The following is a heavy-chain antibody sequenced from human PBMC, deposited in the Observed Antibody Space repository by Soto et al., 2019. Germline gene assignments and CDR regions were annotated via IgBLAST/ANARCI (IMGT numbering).Heavy chain of an antibody. CDR3: ARVGLYNYDGSVYGC. CDR2: IIPIFGTA. V-gene: IGHV1-69*06. D-gene: IGHD3-22*01. J-gene: IGHJ4*02. Sequence: GASVKVSCKASGGTFSSYAISWVRQAPGQGLEWMGGIIPIFGTANYAQKFQGRVTITAGKSTSTAYMELSSTRSEDTAVSYCARVGLYNYDGSVYGCWDKGT. CDR1: GGTFSSYA.